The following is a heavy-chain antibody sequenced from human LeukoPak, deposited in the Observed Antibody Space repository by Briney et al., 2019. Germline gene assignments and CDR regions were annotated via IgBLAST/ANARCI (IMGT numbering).Heavy chain of an antibody. Sequence: MASETLSLTCAVSGASVSSGNWWNWARQSPGKGLEWIAEILYTGDTNYNPSLRSRVTLSIDNSNNEASLKLASVTAADSAVYYCARAQRGCSANSCYLDPWGPGILVTVSS. CDR3: ARAQRGCSANSCYLDP. CDR1: GASVSSGNW. V-gene: IGHV4-4*02. D-gene: IGHD2-15*01. CDR2: ILYTGDT. J-gene: IGHJ5*02.